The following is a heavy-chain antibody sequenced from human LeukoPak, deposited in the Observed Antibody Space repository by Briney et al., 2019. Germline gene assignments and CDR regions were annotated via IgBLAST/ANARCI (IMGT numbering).Heavy chain of an antibody. D-gene: IGHD6-19*01. V-gene: IGHV1-18*01. J-gene: IGHJ4*02. CDR2: ISAYNGNT. CDR3: ARDKLMSNRAVAGL. CDR1: GYTFTSYG. Sequence: ASVKVSCKASGYTFTSYGISWVRQAPGQGLEWMGWISAYNGNTNYAQKLQGRVTMTSDTSTSTAYMELRSLRAEDTAVYYCARDKLMSNRAVAGLWGQGTLVTVSS.